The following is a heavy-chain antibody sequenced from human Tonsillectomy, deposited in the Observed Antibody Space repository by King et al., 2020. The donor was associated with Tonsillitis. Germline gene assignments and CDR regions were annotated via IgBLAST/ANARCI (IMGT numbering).Heavy chain of an antibody. CDR1: TGSISSTSHY. J-gene: IGHJ5*02. CDR3: AKPSIAVAGRGWFDT. Sequence: QLQESGPGLVKPSETLSLTCTVSTGSISSTSHYWGWIRQPPGKGLEWIGNIYYSGSTYYNPSLRSRVTIYVDKSKNQFSLKLSSVTAADTAVYYCAKPSIAVAGRGWFDTWGQGTLVTVSS. D-gene: IGHD6-19*01. V-gene: IGHV4-39*01. CDR2: IYYSGST.